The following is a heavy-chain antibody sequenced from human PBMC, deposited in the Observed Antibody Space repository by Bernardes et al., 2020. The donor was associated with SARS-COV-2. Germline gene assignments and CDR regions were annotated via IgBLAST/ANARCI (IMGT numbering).Heavy chain of an antibody. J-gene: IGHJ4*02. CDR1: GLTVSSDY. CDR2: IYSGGST. Sequence: GGSLRLSCAVSGLTVSSDYMSWVRQAPGKGLEWVSVIYSGGSTFYADSVKGRFTISRDTSKNMLYLQMNSLRAEDTAVYYCAREAGTFYFDHWGQGTLVTVSS. D-gene: IGHD6-13*01. CDR3: AREAGTFYFDH. V-gene: IGHV3-53*01.